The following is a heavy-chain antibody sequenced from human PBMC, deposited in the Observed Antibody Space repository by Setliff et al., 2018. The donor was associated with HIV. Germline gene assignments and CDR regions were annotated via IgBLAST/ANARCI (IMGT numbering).Heavy chain of an antibody. CDR1: GYTFTSYG. J-gene: IGHJ4*02. CDR2: IIPISGTA. V-gene: IGHV1-69*05. D-gene: IGHD6-19*01. Sequence: ASVKVSCKASGYTFTSYGISWVRQAPGQGLEWMGGIIPISGTANYAQKFQGRVTITTDESTSTAYMELSGLRSEDTAVYYCARGVRDNSGWSSYYFDYWGQGTLVTVSS. CDR3: ARGVRDNSGWSSYYFDY.